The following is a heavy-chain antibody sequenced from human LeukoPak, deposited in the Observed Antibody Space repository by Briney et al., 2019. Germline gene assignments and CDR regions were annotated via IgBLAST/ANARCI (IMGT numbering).Heavy chain of an antibody. CDR3: ARDGGYSYGQFDY. CDR2: LSYGGTNK. CDR1: GFTFSDYA. V-gene: IGHV3-30-3*01. J-gene: IGHJ4*02. D-gene: IGHD5-18*01. Sequence: GGSLRLSCAASGFTFSDYAMHWVRRAPGKGLEWVAVLSYGGTNKYYADSVKGRFTISRDNAKNSLYLQMNSLRAEDTAVYYCARDGGYSYGQFDYWGQGTLVTVSS.